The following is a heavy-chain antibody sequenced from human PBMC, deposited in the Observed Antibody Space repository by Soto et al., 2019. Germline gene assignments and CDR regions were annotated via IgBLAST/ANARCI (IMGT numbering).Heavy chain of an antibody. CDR1: GFTFSSYA. J-gene: IGHJ5*02. CDR2: ISGSGGST. Sequence: GGSLRLSCAASGFTFSSYAMSWVRQAPGKGLEWVSAISGSGGSTYYADSVKGRFTISRDNSKNTLYLQMNSLRAEDTAVYYCAKTPSHPTIFGVVITYNWFDPWGQGALVTVSS. CDR3: AKTPSHPTIFGVVITYNWFDP. D-gene: IGHD3-3*01. V-gene: IGHV3-23*01.